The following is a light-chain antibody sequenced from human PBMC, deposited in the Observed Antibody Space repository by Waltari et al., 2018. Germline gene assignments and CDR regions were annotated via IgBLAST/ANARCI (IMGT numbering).Light chain of an antibody. CDR3: QQYNSYWT. J-gene: IGKJ1*01. Sequence: DIQMTPSPSTLSASVGDRVTITCRASQSISSWLAWYQQKPGKAPKLLIYKASSLESGVPSRFSGSGSGTEFTLTISGLQPDDFATYYCQQYNSYWTFGQGTKVEIK. CDR1: QSISSW. CDR2: KAS. V-gene: IGKV1-5*03.